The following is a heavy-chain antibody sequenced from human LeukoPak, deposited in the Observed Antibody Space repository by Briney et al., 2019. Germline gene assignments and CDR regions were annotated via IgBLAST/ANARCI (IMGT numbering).Heavy chain of an antibody. V-gene: IGHV1-69*13. CDR2: IIPIFGTA. CDR1: GGTFSSYA. J-gene: IGHJ4*02. D-gene: IGHD3-10*01. CDR3: ARGYYYGSGSYYPFDY. Sequence: GASVKLSCKASGGTFSSYAISWVRQAPGQGLEWMGGIIPIFGTANYAQKFQGRVTITADESTSTAYMELSSLRSENTAVYYCARGYYYGSGSYYPFDYWGQGTLVTVSS.